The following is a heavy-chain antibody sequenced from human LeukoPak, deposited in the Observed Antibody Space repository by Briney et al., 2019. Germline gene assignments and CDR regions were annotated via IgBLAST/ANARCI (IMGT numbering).Heavy chain of an antibody. J-gene: IGHJ4*02. CDR3: AREDLSGGSCYYFDY. V-gene: IGHV4-34*01. Sequence: SETLSLTCAVYGGSFSGYYWSWIRQPPGKGLEWIGEINHSGSTNYDPSLKSRVTISVDTSKNQFSLKLSSVTAAATAVYYCAREDLSGGSCYYFDYWGQGTLVTVSS. D-gene: IGHD2-15*01. CDR2: INHSGST. CDR1: GGSFSGYY.